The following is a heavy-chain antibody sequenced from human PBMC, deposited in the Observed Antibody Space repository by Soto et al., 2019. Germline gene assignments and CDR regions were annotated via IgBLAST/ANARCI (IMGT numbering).Heavy chain of an antibody. CDR2: IYYSGST. J-gene: IGHJ6*02. CDR3: ARHGNYYSSYYGMDV. V-gene: IGHV4-39*01. D-gene: IGHD1-26*01. CDR1: GGSIISSSYY. Sequence: PSETLSLTCTVSGGSIISSSYYWGWIRQPPGKGLEWIGSIYYSGSTYYNPPLKSRVTISVDTSKNQFSLKLSSVTAADTAVYYCARHGNYYSSYYGMDVWGQGTTVTVSS.